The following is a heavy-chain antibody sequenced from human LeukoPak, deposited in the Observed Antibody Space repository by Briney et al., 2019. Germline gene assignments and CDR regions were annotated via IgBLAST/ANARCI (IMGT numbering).Heavy chain of an antibody. D-gene: IGHD6-13*01. CDR2: ISSSGSTI. CDR3: AKPGIAAAGQGGFDY. Sequence: GGSLRLSCAASGFTFSSYEMNWVRQAPGKGLEWVSYISSSGSTIYYADSVKGRFTISRDNSKNTLYLQMNSLRAEDTAVYYCAKPGIAAAGQGGFDYWGQGTLVTVSS. CDR1: GFTFSSYE. V-gene: IGHV3-48*03. J-gene: IGHJ4*02.